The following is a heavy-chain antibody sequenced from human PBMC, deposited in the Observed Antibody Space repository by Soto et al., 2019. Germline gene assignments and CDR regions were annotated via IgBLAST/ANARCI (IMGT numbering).Heavy chain of an antibody. CDR1: GFTVSSNY. CDR2: IFSGAST. CDR3: ARASYYDSSGYYPPGAFDI. J-gene: IGHJ3*02. D-gene: IGHD3-22*01. Sequence: EVKLVETGGGLIQPGGSLTLSCAASGFTVSSNYMTWVRQAPGKGLEWVSVIFSGASTYYADSVKGRFTISRDISKNTVYLQMKSLRVEDTAVYYYARASYYDSSGYYPPGAFDIWGQGTVVTVSS. V-gene: IGHV3-53*02.